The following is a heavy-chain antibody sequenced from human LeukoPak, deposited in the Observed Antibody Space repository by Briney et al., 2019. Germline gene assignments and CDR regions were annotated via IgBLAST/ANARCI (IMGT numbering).Heavy chain of an antibody. CDR2: IKQDGSDK. CDR1: GFTFTTYW. Sequence: GGSLRLSCAASGFTFTTYWMTWVRQAPGKGLEWVANIKQDGSDKYYVDSVKGRFTISRDNARKSVYLQMNSLRVEDTAEYYCARDPYSGNYGAYYYYYMDVWGKGTTVTVSS. J-gene: IGHJ6*03. D-gene: IGHD1-26*01. CDR3: ARDPYSGNYGAYYYYYMDV. V-gene: IGHV3-7*01.